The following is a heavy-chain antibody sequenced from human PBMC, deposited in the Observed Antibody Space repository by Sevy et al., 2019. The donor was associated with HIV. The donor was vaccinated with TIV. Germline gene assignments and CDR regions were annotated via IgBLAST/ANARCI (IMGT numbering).Heavy chain of an antibody. CDR1: GGSITSVY. CDR3: VGENAWGRGYS. V-gene: IGHV4-59*08. D-gene: IGHD1-26*01. J-gene: IGHJ4*02. Sequence: SETLSLTCTVSGGSITSVYWNWIRQPPGKELEWIANIYYNGDINYNPSLKSRVTLSLDTSKNQFSLRLSSVTAADTAMYYCVGENAWGRGYSWGQGTLVTVSS. CDR2: IYYNGDI.